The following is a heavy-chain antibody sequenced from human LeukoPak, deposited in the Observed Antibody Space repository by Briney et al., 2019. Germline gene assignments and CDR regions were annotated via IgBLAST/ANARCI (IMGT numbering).Heavy chain of an antibody. CDR3: ADCSSTNCYYYYYMDV. Sequence: SVKVSCKASGGTFSSYAISWVRQAPGQGLEWMGRIIPIFGTANYAQKFQGRVTITTDESTSTAYMELSSLRSEDTAVYYCADCSSTNCYYYYYMDVWGKGTTVTVSS. J-gene: IGHJ6*03. V-gene: IGHV1-69*05. D-gene: IGHD2-2*01. CDR1: GGTFSSYA. CDR2: IIPIFGTA.